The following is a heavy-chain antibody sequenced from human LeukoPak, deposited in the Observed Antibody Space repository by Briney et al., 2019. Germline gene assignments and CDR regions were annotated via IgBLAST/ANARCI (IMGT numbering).Heavy chain of an antibody. V-gene: IGHV4-34*01. CDR1: GGSFSGYY. J-gene: IGHJ4*02. D-gene: IGHD4-23*01. CDR2: INHSGST. CDR3: ARVPTVGWRRSLNFDY. Sequence: SETLSLTCAVYGGSFSGYYWSWIRQPPGKGLEWIGEINHSGSTNYNPPLKSRVTISVDTSKNQFSLKLRSVTAADTAVYYCARVPTVGWRRSLNFDYWGQGTLVTVSS.